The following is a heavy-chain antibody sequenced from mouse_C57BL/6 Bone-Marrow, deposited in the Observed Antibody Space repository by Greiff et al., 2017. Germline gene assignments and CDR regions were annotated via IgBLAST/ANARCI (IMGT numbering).Heavy chain of an antibody. CDR3: ARDEYDGYVDV. J-gene: IGHJ1*03. D-gene: IGHD2-4*01. V-gene: IGHV1-72*01. Sequence: QVQLKQPGAELVKPGASVKLSCKASGYTFTSYWMHWVKQRPGRGLEWIGRIDPNSGGTKYNEKFKSKVTLTVDKPSSTAYMQLSSLTSEDSAVYYCARDEYDGYVDVWGTGTTVTVSS. CDR1: GYTFTSYW. CDR2: IDPNSGGT.